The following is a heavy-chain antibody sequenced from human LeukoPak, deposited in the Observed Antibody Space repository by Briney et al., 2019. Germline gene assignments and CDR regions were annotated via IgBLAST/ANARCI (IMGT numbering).Heavy chain of an antibody. J-gene: IGHJ5*02. V-gene: IGHV1-18*01. CDR1: GYTFTSYG. Sequence: ASVKVSCKASGYTFTSYGISWVRQAPGQGLEWMGWISAYNGNTNYAQKLQGRVAMTTDTSTSTAYMELRSLRSGDTAVYYCARDHCSSTSCYSFSWFDPWGQGTLVTVSS. CDR2: ISAYNGNT. CDR3: ARDHCSSTSCYSFSWFDP. D-gene: IGHD2-2*01.